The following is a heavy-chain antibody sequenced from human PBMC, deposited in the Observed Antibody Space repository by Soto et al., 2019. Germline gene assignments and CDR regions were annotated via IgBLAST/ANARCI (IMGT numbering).Heavy chain of an antibody. CDR2: IYPTDSDT. Sequence: GESLKISCQGSGNTFSTYWIGWVRQMPGKGLEWMGIIYPTDSDTRYSPSFQGQVTISADKSITTAYLQWSSLRASDTAVYYCARSGYSSHGMDVWGQGTTVTVSS. CDR3: ARSGYSSHGMDV. D-gene: IGHD5-12*01. CDR1: GNTFSTYW. J-gene: IGHJ6*02. V-gene: IGHV5-51*01.